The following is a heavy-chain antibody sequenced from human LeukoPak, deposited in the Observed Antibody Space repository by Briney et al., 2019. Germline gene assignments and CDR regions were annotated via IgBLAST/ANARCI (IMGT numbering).Heavy chain of an antibody. D-gene: IGHD6-13*01. CDR1: GGSISSGDYY. J-gene: IGHJ4*02. CDR2: IYYSGST. V-gene: IGHV4-30-4*08. Sequence: NSSENLSLTCTVSGGSISSGDYYWSWIRQPPGKGLEWIGYIYYSGSTYYNPSLKSRVTISVDTSKNQFYLKLSSVTAADAAVYYCARVGSSWSYYFDYWGQGTLVTVSS. CDR3: ARVGSSWSYYFDY.